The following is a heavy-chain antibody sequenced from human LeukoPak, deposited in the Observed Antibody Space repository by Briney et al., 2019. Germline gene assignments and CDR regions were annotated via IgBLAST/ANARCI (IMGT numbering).Heavy chain of an antibody. CDR1: GGTFSSYA. D-gene: IGHD2-2*01. CDR2: IIPIFGTA. J-gene: IGHJ3*02. V-gene: IGHV1-69*05. CDR3: ARDCLSHHACDTFDI. Sequence: SVKVSCKASGGTFSSYAISWVRQAPGQGLEWMGRIIPIFGTANYAQKFQGRVTITTDESTSTAYTELSSLRSEDTAVYYCARDCLSHHACDTFDIWGQGTMVTVSS.